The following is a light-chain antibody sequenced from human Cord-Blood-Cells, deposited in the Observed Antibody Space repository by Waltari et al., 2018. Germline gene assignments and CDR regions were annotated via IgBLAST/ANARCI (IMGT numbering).Light chain of an antibody. CDR1: SSDVGGYNY. CDR2: EVS. Sequence: QSALTQPASVSGSPGQSITISCPRTSSDVGGYNYVSWYQQRPGKAPKLMIYEVSNRPSGVSNRFSGSKAGNTASLTISGLQAEDEADYYCSSYTSSSTLVFGGGTKLTVL. J-gene: IGLJ2*01. CDR3: SSYTSSSTLV. V-gene: IGLV2-14*01.